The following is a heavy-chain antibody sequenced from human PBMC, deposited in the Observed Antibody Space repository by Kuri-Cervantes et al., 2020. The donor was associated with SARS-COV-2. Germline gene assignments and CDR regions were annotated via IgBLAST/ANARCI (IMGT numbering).Heavy chain of an antibody. D-gene: IGHD6-6*01. J-gene: IGHJ6*02. CDR2: ISSSSSYI. Sequence: GESLKISCAASGFPFRSYSMNWVRQAPGKGLEWVSSISSSSSYIYYADSVMGRFTISRDNAKNSLYLQMNSLRAEDTAVYYCARDRGKIAARIYYYYGMDVWGQGTTVTVSS. CDR3: ARDRGKIAARIYYYYGMDV. V-gene: IGHV3-21*01. CDR1: GFPFRSYS.